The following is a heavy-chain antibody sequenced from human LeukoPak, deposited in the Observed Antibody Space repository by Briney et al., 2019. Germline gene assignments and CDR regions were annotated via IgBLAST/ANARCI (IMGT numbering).Heavy chain of an antibody. Sequence: PGGSLRPSCAASGFTFSTYWMHWVRQAPGKGLVWVSHINSDGSRISYADSVKGRFTISRDNAKNTLYLQMNSLRTEDTAVYYCARDGGQWFGTDYWGQGTLVTVSS. V-gene: IGHV3-74*01. J-gene: IGHJ4*02. CDR2: INSDGSRI. D-gene: IGHD3-10*01. CDR1: GFTFSTYW. CDR3: ARDGGQWFGTDY.